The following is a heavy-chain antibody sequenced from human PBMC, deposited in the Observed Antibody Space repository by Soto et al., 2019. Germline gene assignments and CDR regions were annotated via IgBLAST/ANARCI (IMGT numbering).Heavy chain of an antibody. CDR1: GFTFSDYW. CDR2: IKPDGSDK. V-gene: IGHV3-7*01. D-gene: IGHD3-10*01. J-gene: IGHJ4*02. CDR3: ARDPVRGDNYNFDH. Sequence: GGSLRLSCAASGFTFSDYWMTWVRQAPGKGLEWVANIKPDGSDKKYVDSVKGRFTISRDNADNSLFLQMNSLRTEDTAVYYCARDPVRGDNYNFDHWGQGTLVTVSS.